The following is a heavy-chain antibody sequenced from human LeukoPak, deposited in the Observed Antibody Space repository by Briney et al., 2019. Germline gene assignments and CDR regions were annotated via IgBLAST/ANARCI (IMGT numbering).Heavy chain of an antibody. D-gene: IGHD3-10*01. Sequence: GGSLRLSCAASGFTFSTYWMAWVRQAPGKGLEWVANIKGDESAKHQADSVKGRFTISRDNAQNSVYLQMSSLRGEDTAVYYCARDVGGGLDYWGQGTLVTVSS. V-gene: IGHV3-7*01. CDR1: GFTFSTYW. J-gene: IGHJ4*02. CDR2: IKGDESAK. CDR3: ARDVGGGLDY.